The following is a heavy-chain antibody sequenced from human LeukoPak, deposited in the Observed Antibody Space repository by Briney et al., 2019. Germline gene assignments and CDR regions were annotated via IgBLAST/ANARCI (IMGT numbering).Heavy chain of an antibody. CDR1: GYTFTSYG. V-gene: IGHV1-18*01. J-gene: IGHJ4*02. CDR2: INTYNGNT. D-gene: IGHD6-13*01. CDR3: ARAEGYSSSWHRPTHLDY. Sequence: GASVNVSCKASGYTFTSYGISWVRQAPRQGLEWMGWINTYNGNTNYAQKVQGRVTMTTDTSTSTAYMELRSLRSDDTAVYYCARAEGYSSSWHRPTHLDYWGQGTLVTVSS.